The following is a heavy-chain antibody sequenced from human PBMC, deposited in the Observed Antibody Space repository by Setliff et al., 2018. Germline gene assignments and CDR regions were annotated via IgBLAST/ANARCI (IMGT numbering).Heavy chain of an antibody. J-gene: IGHJ3*02. CDR3: ARKGISALSGAFDM. Sequence: SETLSLTCTVSGGSISNYYWSWIRQPAGKGLEWIGRIYTSGSTNYNPSLKCRVTMSVDTSKNQFSLKLSSVTAADTAVYYCARKGISALSGAFDMWGQGTMVTVS. D-gene: IGHD1-26*01. V-gene: IGHV4-4*07. CDR1: GGSISNYY. CDR2: IYTSGST.